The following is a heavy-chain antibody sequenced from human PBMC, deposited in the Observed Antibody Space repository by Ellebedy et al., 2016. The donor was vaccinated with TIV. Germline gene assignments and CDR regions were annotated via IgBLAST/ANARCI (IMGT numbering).Heavy chain of an antibody. V-gene: IGHV3-23*01. D-gene: IGHD3-9*01. CDR1: GFTFTSYA. CDR2: ISGSGVSK. J-gene: IGHJ4*02. CDR3: AATPYYDIVTGYYPDY. Sequence: GGSLRLSXAASGFTFTSYAVSWVRQAPGKGLEWVSAISGSGVSKYYADSVKGRFTISKDSSKNTLYLQMNSLRAEDTAVYYCAATPYYDIVTGYYPDYWGQGTLVTVSS.